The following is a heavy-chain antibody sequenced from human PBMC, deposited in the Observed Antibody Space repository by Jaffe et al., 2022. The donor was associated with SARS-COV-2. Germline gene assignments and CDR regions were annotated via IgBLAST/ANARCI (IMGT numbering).Heavy chain of an antibody. Sequence: EVQLLESGGGLVQPGGSLRLSCAASGFTFSSYAMSWVRQAPGKGLEWVSAISGSGGSTYYADSVKGRFTISRDNSKNTLYLQMNSLRAEDTAVYYCAKDPLPRKGAAALFRINWGQGTLVTVSS. CDR3: AKDPLPRKGAAALFRIN. D-gene: IGHD6-13*01. CDR1: GFTFSSYA. J-gene: IGHJ4*02. CDR2: ISGSGGST. V-gene: IGHV3-23*01.